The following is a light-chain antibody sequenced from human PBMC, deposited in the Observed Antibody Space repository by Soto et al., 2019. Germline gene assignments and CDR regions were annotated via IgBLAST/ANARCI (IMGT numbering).Light chain of an antibody. CDR2: AAS. J-gene: IGKJ1*01. Sequence: EMVLTRSPDTGSLSRMEIATLSGMASQSVRSSYLAWYQQTPGQTPRLLIYAASSRATGIPDRFSGSGSGTDFSLTISRLEAEDFAVYYCQQYGSSPRTFGQGTKVDIK. V-gene: IGKV3-20*01. CDR3: QQYGSSPRT. CDR1: QSVRSSY.